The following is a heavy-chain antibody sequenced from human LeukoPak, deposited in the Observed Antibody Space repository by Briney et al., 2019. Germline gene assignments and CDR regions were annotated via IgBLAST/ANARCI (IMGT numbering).Heavy chain of an antibody. D-gene: IGHD2-15*01. CDR2: ISGNGGRT. J-gene: IGHJ3*02. V-gene: IGHV3-23*01. CDR3: AKSPRSVGYIVLEI. CDR1: GFTLSSYA. Sequence: GGSLRLSCAASGFTLSSYAMSWVRQAPGRGLEWVSSISGNGGRTDYSDSVTGRFTISRDNSKNTLYLQMNSLRADDTAVYYCAKSPRSVGYIVLEIWGQGTMVTVSS.